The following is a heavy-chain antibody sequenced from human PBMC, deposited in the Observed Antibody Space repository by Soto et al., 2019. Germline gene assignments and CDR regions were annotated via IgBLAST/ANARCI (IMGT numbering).Heavy chain of an antibody. J-gene: IGHJ4*02. CDR1: GYTFTSYG. Sequence: QVQLVQSGAEVKKPGASVKVSCKASGYTFTSYGISWVRQAPGQGLEWLGWISAYNGNTNDEQKLQGRVTMTTDTSMSTAYMELRSLRSDDTAVYYCARSVYYSSSWKSSIDYWGQGTLVTVSS. CDR2: ISAYNGNT. V-gene: IGHV1-18*01. CDR3: ARSVYYSSSWKSSIDY. D-gene: IGHD6-13*01.